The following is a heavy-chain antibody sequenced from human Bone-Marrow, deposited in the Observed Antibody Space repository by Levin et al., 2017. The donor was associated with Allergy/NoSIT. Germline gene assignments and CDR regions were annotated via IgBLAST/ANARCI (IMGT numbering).Heavy chain of an antibody. V-gene: IGHV3-15*01. CDR3: TTDEIQMWAFNY. Sequence: SCAASGFDFFNAWMHWVRQAPGKGLEWVGRIKSIIDGGAADYAAPVKGRFTISRDDSKDTLYLQMNSLKTEDTAVYYCTTDEIQMWAFNYWGQGTLLTVSS. D-gene: IGHD5-18*01. CDR1: GFDFFNAW. CDR2: IKSIIDGGAA. J-gene: IGHJ4*02.